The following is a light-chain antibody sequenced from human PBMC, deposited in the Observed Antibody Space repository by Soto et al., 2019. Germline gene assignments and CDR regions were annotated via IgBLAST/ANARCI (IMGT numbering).Light chain of an antibody. CDR3: QQRSNWPT. CDR1: QYINTR. J-gene: IGKJ5*01. V-gene: IGKV3-11*01. Sequence: EIWLTQSPATLSSFPGDRVTLSCRASQYINTRLAWYQHRPGQAPRLLIYQTSIRAAGIPARLSASGSGTEFTLTISSLEPEDFAVYYCQQRSNWPTFGHGTRLEIK. CDR2: QTS.